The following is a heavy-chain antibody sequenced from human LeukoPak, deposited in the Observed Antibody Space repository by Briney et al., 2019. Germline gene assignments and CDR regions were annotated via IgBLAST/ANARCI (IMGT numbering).Heavy chain of an antibody. J-gene: IGHJ4*02. Sequence: SQTLSLICTVSTASISSGGYYWSWIRQPPGKGLEWIGYIYYSGSTYYNPSLKSRVTISVDTSKNQFSLKLSSVTAADTAVYYCASLHYYDSSGYYNWGQGTLVTVSS. CDR2: IYYSGST. CDR1: TASISSGGYY. D-gene: IGHD3-22*01. CDR3: ASLHYYDSSGYYN. V-gene: IGHV4-30-4*01.